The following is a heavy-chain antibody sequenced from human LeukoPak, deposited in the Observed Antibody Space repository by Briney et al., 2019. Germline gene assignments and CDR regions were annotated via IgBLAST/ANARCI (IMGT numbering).Heavy chain of an antibody. CDR3: AEVGATGY. J-gene: IGHJ4*02. CDR1: GGSISITT. Sequence: SETLSLTCTVSGGSISITTWSWIRQPPGKGLEWIGYIYYSGSINYNPSLKSRVTISVDTSKNQFSLKLSSVTAADTAVYYCAEVGATGYWGQGTLVTVSS. V-gene: IGHV4-59*01. D-gene: IGHD1-26*01. CDR2: IYYSGSI.